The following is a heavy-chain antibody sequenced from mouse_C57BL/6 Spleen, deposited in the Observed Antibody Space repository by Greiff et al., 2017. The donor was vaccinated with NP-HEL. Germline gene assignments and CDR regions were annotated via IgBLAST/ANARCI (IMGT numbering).Heavy chain of an antibody. CDR2: FYPGRGSI. Sequence: VQLQQSGAELVKPGASVKLSCKASGYTFTEYTIHWVKQRSGQGLEWIGWFYPGRGSIKYNEKFKDKATLTADKSSSTVSMELSRLTSEDAAVYYCARHEDGRGSRLWFAYWGQGTLVTVSA. CDR1: GYTFTEYT. J-gene: IGHJ3*01. V-gene: IGHV1-62-2*01. D-gene: IGHD1-1*01. CDR3: ARHEDGRGSRLWFAY.